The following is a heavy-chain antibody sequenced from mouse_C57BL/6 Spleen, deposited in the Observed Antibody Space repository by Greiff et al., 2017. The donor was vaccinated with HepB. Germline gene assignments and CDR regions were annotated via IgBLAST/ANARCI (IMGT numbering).Heavy chain of an antibody. D-gene: IGHD2-5*01. CDR1: GYTFTSYW. J-gene: IGHJ4*01. CDR2: IDPNGGGT. Sequence: QVQLQQSGAELVKPGASVKLSCKASGYTFTSYWMYWVKQRPGRGLEWIGRIDPNGGGTKYNEKFKSKATLTVNKPSSTAYMQLSSLTSEDSAVYNCERHLYSSYGAMDCWGQGASVTVSS. CDR3: ERHLYSSYGAMDC. V-gene: IGHV1-72*01.